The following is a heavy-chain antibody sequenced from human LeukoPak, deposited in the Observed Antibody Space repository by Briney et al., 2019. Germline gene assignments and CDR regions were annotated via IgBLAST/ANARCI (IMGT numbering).Heavy chain of an antibody. J-gene: IGHJ4*02. CDR3: ASEAFCAGGSCNVQRVAS. CDR1: GYTFTAYY. V-gene: IGHV1-2*02. CDR2: IDTNTGAT. D-gene: IGHD2-8*02. Sequence: ASVKACCKASGYTFTAYYIHWVRQAPGQGLEWMGWIDTNTGATKYAQKFQGRVTITRDTSTGTAYMELSSLISGDTALYYCASEAFCAGGSCNVQRVASWGPGPLVTVSS.